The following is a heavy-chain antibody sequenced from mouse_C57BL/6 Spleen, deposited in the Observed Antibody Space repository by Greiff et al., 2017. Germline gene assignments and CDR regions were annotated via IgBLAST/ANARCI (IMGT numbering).Heavy chain of an antibody. CDR2: LWTGGGT. V-gene: IGHV2-9-1*01. Sequence: VKLEESGPGLVAPSQSLSITCTVSGFSLTSYAISWVRQPPGKGLEWLGVLWTGGGTNYNSALNSRLSISKANSKSQVFLQMNSLQTDDTARYYCARKHYDGNYWYFDVWGTGTTVTVSS. CDR1: GFSLTSYA. J-gene: IGHJ1*03. D-gene: IGHD2-3*01. CDR3: ARKHYDGNYWYFDV.